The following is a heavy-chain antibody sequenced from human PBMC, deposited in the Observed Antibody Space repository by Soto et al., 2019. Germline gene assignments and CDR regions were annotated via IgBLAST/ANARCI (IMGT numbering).Heavy chain of an antibody. J-gene: IGHJ4*02. CDR2: ISYDGSNK. CDR3: ARDVWIAARPGLDY. Sequence: PGGSLRLSCAASGFTFSSYAMHWVRQAPGKGLEWVAVISYDGSNKYYADSVKGRFTISRDNSKNTLYLQMNSLRAEDTAVYYCARDVWIAARPGLDYWGQGTLVTVSS. V-gene: IGHV3-30-3*01. D-gene: IGHD6-6*01. CDR1: GFTFSSYA.